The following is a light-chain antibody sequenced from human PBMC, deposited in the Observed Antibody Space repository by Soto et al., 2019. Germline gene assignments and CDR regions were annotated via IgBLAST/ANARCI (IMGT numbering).Light chain of an antibody. CDR1: SSDVGAYNY. V-gene: IGLV2-14*01. CDR2: DVN. J-gene: IGLJ1*01. Sequence: QSVLTQPASVSGSPGQSITISCTGTSSDVGAYNYVSWYQQHPGKAPKLMIYDVNNRPSGVSNRFSGSKSGSTASLTISGLQAEDEADYYCSSYTSSSTLYVFGTGTKLPVL. CDR3: SSYTSSSTLYV.